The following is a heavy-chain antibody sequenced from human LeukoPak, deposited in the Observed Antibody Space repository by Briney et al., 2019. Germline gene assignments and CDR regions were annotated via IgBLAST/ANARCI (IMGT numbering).Heavy chain of an antibody. CDR3: ARELSVVVPAATFDYFDY. Sequence: LRLSCAASGFTFSDYYMSWIRQPPGKGLEWIGYIYYSGSTYYNPSLKSRVTISVDTSKNQFSLKLSSVTAADTAVYYCARELSVVVPAATFDYFDYWGQGTLVTVSS. J-gene: IGHJ4*02. V-gene: IGHV4-30-4*08. D-gene: IGHD2-2*01. CDR2: IYYSGST. CDR1: GFTFSDYY.